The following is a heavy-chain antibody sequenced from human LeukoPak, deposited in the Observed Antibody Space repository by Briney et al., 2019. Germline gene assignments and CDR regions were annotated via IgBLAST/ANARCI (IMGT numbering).Heavy chain of an antibody. V-gene: IGHV4-59*12. D-gene: IGHD6-19*01. CDR1: GGSISSYY. Sequence: SETLSLTCTVSGGSISSYYWSWIRQPPGKGLEWIGYIYYSGSTNYNPSLKSRVTISVDTSKNQFSLKLSSVTAADTAVYYCARGKHGSGWYIGYWGQGTLVTVSS. CDR2: IYYSGST. J-gene: IGHJ4*02. CDR3: ARGKHGSGWYIGY.